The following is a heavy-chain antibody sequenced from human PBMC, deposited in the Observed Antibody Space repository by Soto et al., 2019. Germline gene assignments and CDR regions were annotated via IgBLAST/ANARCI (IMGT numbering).Heavy chain of an antibody. D-gene: IGHD1-26*01. J-gene: IGHJ4*02. CDR3: AKEGGLSGSYYISSSYYFDY. V-gene: IGHV3-30*18. Sequence: WVAIISDDGSNTYYADSVKGRFTISRDNSKNTLYLQMNSLRAEDTSVYYCAKEGGLSGSYYISSSYYFDYWGQGTLVTVSS. CDR2: ISDDGSNT.